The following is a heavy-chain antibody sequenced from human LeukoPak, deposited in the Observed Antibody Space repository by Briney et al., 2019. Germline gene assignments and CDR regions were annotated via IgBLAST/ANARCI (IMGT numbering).Heavy chain of an antibody. CDR2: IYPSGTT. Sequence: PSETLSLTCAVSGASITNFYWSWVRRPPGKGLEWIGYIYPSGTTNYNPSLQSRVTMSLDTSKNQLSLRLSSVTAADTAVYYCARGTFWPPMATIDPPRQFDPWGQGTLVTVSS. CDR3: ARGTFWPPMATIDPPRQFDP. J-gene: IGHJ5*02. CDR1: GASITNFY. V-gene: IGHV4-4*09. D-gene: IGHD5-24*01.